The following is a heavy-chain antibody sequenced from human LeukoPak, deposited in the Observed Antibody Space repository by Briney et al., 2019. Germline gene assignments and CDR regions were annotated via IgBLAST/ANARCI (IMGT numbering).Heavy chain of an antibody. V-gene: IGHV3-20*04. J-gene: IGHJ4*02. CDR2: INYNGAIT. CDR1: GFTFVDYG. D-gene: IGHD3-3*02. CDR3: ARDRLGPSFSVSHFDL. Sequence: GGSLRLSCATSGFTFVDYGLSWVRRAPGKGLEWLCTINYNGAITDYADSVKGRFTISRDNAKNSLYLRMDSLRAEDTALYYCARDRLGPSFSVSHFDLWGQGALVTVSS.